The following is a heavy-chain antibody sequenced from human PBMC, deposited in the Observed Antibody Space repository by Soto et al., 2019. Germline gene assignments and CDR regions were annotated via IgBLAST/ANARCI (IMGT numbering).Heavy chain of an antibody. J-gene: IGHJ6*03. V-gene: IGHV1-18*01. CDR3: ARARNDYGDLYYYYYYMDV. CDR1: GYTFTSYG. Sequence: ASVKVSCKASGYTFTSYGISWVRQAPGQGLEWMGWIGAYNGNTNYAQKLQGRVTMTTDTSTSTAYMELRSLRSDDTAVYYCARARNDYGDLYYYYYYMDVWGKGTTVTVSS. D-gene: IGHD4-17*01. CDR2: IGAYNGNT.